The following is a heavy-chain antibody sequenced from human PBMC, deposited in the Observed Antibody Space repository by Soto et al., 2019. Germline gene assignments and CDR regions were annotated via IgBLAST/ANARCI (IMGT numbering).Heavy chain of an antibody. D-gene: IGHD6-13*01. V-gene: IGHV5-51*01. Sequence: PGESLKISCKASGYTFTTSWIGWVRQMPGQGLEWMGIIDPGDSDTRYGPSFQGRITISVDKSISTAYLQWSNLEASDTAIYYCARHAGNSWKGDYFDYWGRGALVTVSS. CDR1: GYTFTTSW. J-gene: IGHJ4*02. CDR3: ARHAGNSWKGDYFDY. CDR2: IDPGDSDT.